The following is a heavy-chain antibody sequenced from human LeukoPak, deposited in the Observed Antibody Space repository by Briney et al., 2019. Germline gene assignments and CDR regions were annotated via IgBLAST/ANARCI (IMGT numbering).Heavy chain of an antibody. J-gene: IGHJ4*02. CDR3: ARSYDTNFDY. Sequence: SETLSLTCTVSGGSIRSYYWSWIRQPPGKGLEWIGYIYFSGSTSYNPSLKSRVTISVDRSKNQFSLKLSSVAAADTAVYYRARSYDTNFDYWGQGVLVTVSS. CDR1: GGSIRSYY. D-gene: IGHD3-3*01. CDR2: IYFSGST. V-gene: IGHV4-59*01.